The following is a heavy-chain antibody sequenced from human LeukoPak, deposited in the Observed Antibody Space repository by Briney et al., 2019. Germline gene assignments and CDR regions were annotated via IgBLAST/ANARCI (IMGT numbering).Heavy chain of an antibody. CDR2: IKQDGSEK. D-gene: IGHD2-2*01. V-gene: IGHV3-7*03. J-gene: IGHJ3*02. CDR3: ARDGCASCYHWDSFDI. CDR1: GFTFSSYW. Sequence: GGSLRLSCAASGFTFSSYWMSWVRQAPGKGLEWVAIIKQDGSEKYYVDSVKGRFAISRDNTKNSLYLQMNSLRAEDTAVYYCARDGCASCYHWDSFDIWGQGTMVTVSS.